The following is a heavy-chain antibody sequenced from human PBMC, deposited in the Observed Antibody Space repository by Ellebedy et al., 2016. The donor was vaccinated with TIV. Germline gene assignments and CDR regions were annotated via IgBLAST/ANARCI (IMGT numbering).Heavy chain of an antibody. Sequence: GESLKISCAASGFTFSSYAMSWVRQAPGKGLEWVSAISGSGGSTYYADSVKGRFTISRDNSKNTLYLQMNSLRAEDTAVYYCAKDRYGGNVLYDYWGQGTLVTVSS. CDR2: ISGSGGST. V-gene: IGHV3-23*01. CDR3: AKDRYGGNVLYDY. J-gene: IGHJ4*02. D-gene: IGHD4-23*01. CDR1: GFTFSSYA.